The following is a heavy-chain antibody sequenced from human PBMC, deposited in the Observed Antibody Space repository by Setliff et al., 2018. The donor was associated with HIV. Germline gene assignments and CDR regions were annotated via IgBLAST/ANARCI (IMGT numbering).Heavy chain of an antibody. CDR1: GYTLTELS. D-gene: IGHD6-6*01. CDR3: ARDARHSSSSRTHGYYYYYYMDV. J-gene: IGHJ6*03. Sequence: GASVKVSCKVSGYTLTELSVHWVRQAPGEGLEWMGGFDPEDGETIYAEKFQGRVTMTEDTATDTAYMELSSLRSDDTAVYYCARDARHSSSSRTHGYYYYYYMDVWGKGTTVTVSS. CDR2: FDPEDGET. V-gene: IGHV1-24*01.